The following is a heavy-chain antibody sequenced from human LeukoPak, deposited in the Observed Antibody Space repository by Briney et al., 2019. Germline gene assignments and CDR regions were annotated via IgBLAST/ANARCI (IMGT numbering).Heavy chain of an antibody. J-gene: IGHJ6*03. V-gene: IGHV3-48*01. CDR3: ARGFNYYYMDV. CDR1: GFTFSSYS. D-gene: IGHD3-3*01. CDR2: ISSSSSTI. Sequence: GGSLRLSCAASGFTFSSYSMSWVRQAPGKGLEWVSYISSSSSTIYYADSVKGRFTISRDNAKNSLYLQMNSLRAEDTAVYYCARGFNYYYMDVWGKGTTVTVSS.